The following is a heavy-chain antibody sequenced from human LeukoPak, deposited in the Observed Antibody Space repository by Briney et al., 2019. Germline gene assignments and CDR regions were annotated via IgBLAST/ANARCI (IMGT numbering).Heavy chain of an antibody. CDR2: INPNSGDT. V-gene: IGHV1-2*02. D-gene: IGHD2-15*01. CDR1: GYTFTGYY. CDR3: ARTFVVYCSGGSCSSASHFDY. J-gene: IGHJ4*02. Sequence: ASVKVPCKASGYTFTGYYMHWVRQAPGQGLEGMGWINPNSGDTNYAQKFQGRVTMTRDTSISTAYMELSRLRSDDTAVYYCARTFVVYCSGGSCSSASHFDYWGQGTLVTVSS.